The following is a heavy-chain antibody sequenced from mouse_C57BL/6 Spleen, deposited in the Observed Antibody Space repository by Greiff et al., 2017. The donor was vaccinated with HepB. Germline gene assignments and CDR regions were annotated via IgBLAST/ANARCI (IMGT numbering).Heavy chain of an antibody. CDR3: TRDRGPGAMDY. Sequence: EVMLVESGEGLVKPGGSLKLSCAASGFTFSSYAMSWVRQTPEKRLEWVACISSGGDYIYYADTVKGRFTISRDNARNTLYLQMSSLKSEDTARYYCTRDRGPGAMDYWGQGTSVTVSS. V-gene: IGHV5-9-1*02. J-gene: IGHJ4*01. CDR1: GFTFSSYA. CDR2: ISSGGDYI.